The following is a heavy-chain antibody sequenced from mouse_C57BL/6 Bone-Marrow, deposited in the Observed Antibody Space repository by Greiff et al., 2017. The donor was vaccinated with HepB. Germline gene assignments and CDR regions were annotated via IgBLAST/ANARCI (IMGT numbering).Heavy chain of an antibody. J-gene: IGHJ1*03. V-gene: IGHV1-81*01. Sequence: VQLKESGAELARPGASVKLSCKASGYTFTSYGISWVKQRTGQGLEWIGEIYPRSGNTYYNEKLKGKATLTADKSSSTAYMELRSLTSEDSAVYFCAKDRSSTVVDWYFDVWGTGTTVTVSS. D-gene: IGHD1-1*01. CDR3: AKDRSSTVVDWYFDV. CDR1: GYTFTSYG. CDR2: IYPRSGNT.